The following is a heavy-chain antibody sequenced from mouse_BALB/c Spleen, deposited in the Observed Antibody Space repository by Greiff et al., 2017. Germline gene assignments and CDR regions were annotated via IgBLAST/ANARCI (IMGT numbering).Heavy chain of an antibody. CDR3: TRDLGDCGLDY. D-gene: IGHD3-3*01. CDR2: ISSGGSYT. CDR1: GFTFSSYT. V-gene: IGHV5-6-4*01. Sequence: EVQLVESGGGLVKPGGSLKLSCAASGFTFSSYTMSWVRQTPEKRLEWVATISSGGSYTYYPDSVKGRFTISRDNAKNTLYLQMSSLKSEDTAMYYCTRDLGDCGLDYWGQGTTLTVSS. J-gene: IGHJ2*01.